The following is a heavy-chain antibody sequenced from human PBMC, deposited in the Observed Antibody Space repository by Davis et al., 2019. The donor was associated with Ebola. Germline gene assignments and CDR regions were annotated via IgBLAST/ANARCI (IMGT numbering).Heavy chain of an antibody. D-gene: IGHD6-6*01. Sequence: GSLRLSCTVPGGSISSYYWSWIRQPPGKGLEWIGYIYYSGRTTYNPSLKSRVTISIDTSKNQFSLKLSSVTAADTAVYYCARQYSSSSSTDYWGQGTLVTVSS. CDR3: ARQYSSSSSTDY. V-gene: IGHV4-59*01. CDR2: IYYSGRT. CDR1: GGSISSYY. J-gene: IGHJ4*02.